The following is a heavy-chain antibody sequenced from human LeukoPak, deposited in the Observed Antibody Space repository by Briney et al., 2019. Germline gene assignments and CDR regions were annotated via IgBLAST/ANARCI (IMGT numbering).Heavy chain of an antibody. V-gene: IGHV3-48*03. CDR3: AGDYNYDFWSGYYSAYYYYGMDV. Sequence: GGSLRLSCASSGFTFSSYEMNWVRQAPGKGLEWVSYISSSGSTIYYADSVKGRFTISRDNAKNSLYLQMNSLRAEDTAVYYCAGDYNYDFWSGYYSAYYYYGMDVWGQGTTVTVSS. D-gene: IGHD3-3*01. CDR1: GFTFSSYE. CDR2: ISSSGSTI. J-gene: IGHJ6*02.